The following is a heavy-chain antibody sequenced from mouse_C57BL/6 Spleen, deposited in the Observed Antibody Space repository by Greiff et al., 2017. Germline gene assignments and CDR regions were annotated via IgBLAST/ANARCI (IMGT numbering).Heavy chain of an antibody. D-gene: IGHD3-1*01. CDR2: ISSGSSTI. CDR1: GFTFSDYG. V-gene: IGHV5-17*01. Sequence: EVKLVESGGGLVKPGGSLKLSCAASGFTFSDYGMHWVRQAPEKGLEWVAYISSGSSTIYYADTVKGRFTISRDNAKNTLFLQMTSLGSEDTAMYYCARSGTYWYFDVWGTGTTVTVSS. CDR3: ARSGTYWYFDV. J-gene: IGHJ1*03.